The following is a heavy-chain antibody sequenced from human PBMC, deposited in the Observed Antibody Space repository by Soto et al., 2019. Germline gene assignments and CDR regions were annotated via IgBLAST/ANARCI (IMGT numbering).Heavy chain of an antibody. CDR1: GGSISSGGYY. V-gene: IGHV4-31*03. CDR2: IYYSGST. D-gene: IGHD3-10*01. J-gene: IGHJ4*02. CDR3: AKQANRGDYHDY. Sequence: PSETLSLTCTVSGGSISSGGYYWSWIRQHPGKGLEWIGYIYYSGSTYYNPSLKSRVTISVDTSKNQFSLKLSSVTAADTAVYYCAKQANRGDYHDYWGQGTLVTVSS.